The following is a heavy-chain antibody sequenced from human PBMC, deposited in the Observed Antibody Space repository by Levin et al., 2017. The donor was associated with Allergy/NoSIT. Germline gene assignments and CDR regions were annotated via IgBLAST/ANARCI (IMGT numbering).Heavy chain of an antibody. Sequence: ASVKVSCKVSGYTLTELSMHWVRQAPGKGLEWMGGFDPEDGETIYAQKFQGRVTMTEDTSTDTAYMELSSLRSEDTAVYYCATAPLIAAAGTANWFDHWGQGTLVTVSS. CDR3: ATAPLIAAAGTANWFDH. J-gene: IGHJ5*02. CDR2: FDPEDGET. V-gene: IGHV1-24*01. CDR1: GYTLTELS. D-gene: IGHD6-13*01.